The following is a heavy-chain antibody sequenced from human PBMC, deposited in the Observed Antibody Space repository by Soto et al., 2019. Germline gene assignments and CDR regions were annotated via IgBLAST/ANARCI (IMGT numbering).Heavy chain of an antibody. CDR2: INPSGGST. Sequence: ASVKVSCKASGYTFTSYYMHWVRQAPGQGLEWMGIINPSGGSTSYAQKFQGRVTMTRDTSTSTVYMELSSLRSEDTAVYYCAREVVVTAIRRSGAFDIWGQGTMVT. CDR3: AREVVVTAIRRSGAFDI. J-gene: IGHJ3*02. CDR1: GYTFTSYY. V-gene: IGHV1-46*01. D-gene: IGHD2-21*02.